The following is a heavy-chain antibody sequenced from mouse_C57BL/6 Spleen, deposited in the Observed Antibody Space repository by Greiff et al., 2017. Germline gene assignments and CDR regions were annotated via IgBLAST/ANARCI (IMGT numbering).Heavy chain of an antibody. D-gene: IGHD1-1*01. CDR3: ARDRDCYGSSWYFDV. CDR2: INYDGSST. Sequence: EVQVVESEGGLVQPGSSMKLSCTASGFTFSDYYMAWVRQVPEKGLEWVANINYDGSSTYYLDSLKSRFIISRDNAKNILYLQMSSLKSEDTATYYCARDRDCYGSSWYFDVWGTGTTVTVSS. V-gene: IGHV5-16*01. J-gene: IGHJ1*03. CDR1: GFTFSDYY.